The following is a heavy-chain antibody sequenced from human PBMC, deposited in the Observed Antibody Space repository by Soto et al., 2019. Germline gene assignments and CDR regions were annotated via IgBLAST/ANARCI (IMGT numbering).Heavy chain of an antibody. Sequence: QVQLVQSGAEVKKPGASVKISCKASGYTFSDYYIHWMRQAPGQGLEWMGWINPNSGGTKYAHKFQGWVTMTRHTSSKTAYMELSRLTSDDTAVYYCARESGGATATLDYYYFYMDVWGKGTTVTVSS. D-gene: IGHD5-12*01. J-gene: IGHJ6*03. CDR1: GYTFSDYY. V-gene: IGHV1-2*04. CDR2: INPNSGGT. CDR3: ARESGGATATLDYYYFYMDV.